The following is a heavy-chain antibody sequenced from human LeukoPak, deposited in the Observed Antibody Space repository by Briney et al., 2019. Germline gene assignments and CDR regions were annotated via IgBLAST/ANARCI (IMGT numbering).Heavy chain of an antibody. CDR3: AKDKYSPNINNWFDP. V-gene: IGHV3-23*01. D-gene: IGHD5-18*01. CDR1: GFTASSNY. J-gene: IGHJ5*02. Sequence: GGSLRLSCAASGFTASSNYMSWVRQAPGKGLEWVSAISGSGGSTYYADSVEGRFTISRDNSKNTLYLQMNSLRAEDTAVYYCAKDKYSPNINNWFDPWGQGTLVTVSS. CDR2: ISGSGGST.